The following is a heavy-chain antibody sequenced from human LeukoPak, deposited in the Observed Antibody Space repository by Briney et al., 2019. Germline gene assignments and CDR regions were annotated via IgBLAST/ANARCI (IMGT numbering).Heavy chain of an antibody. CDR2: INTDGTIT. D-gene: IGHD6-19*01. J-gene: IGHJ4*02. CDR1: GFTLSKYW. Sequence: PGGSLRLSCAASGFTLSKYWMLWVPQAPGKGLESVSRINTDGTITTYAVSVKGRFTVSRDNADNTMFLQMNSVRDEDTAVYYCATKQWLAPPPDSWGQGTPVTVSS. V-gene: IGHV3-74*01. CDR3: ATKQWLAPPPDS.